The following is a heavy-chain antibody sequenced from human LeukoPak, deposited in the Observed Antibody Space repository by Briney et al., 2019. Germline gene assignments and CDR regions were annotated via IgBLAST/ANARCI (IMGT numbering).Heavy chain of an antibody. Sequence: SETLSLTCTVSGGSISSSSYYWGWIRQPPGKGLEWIGSIYYSGSTYYNPSLKSRVTISVDTSKNQFSLKLSSVTAADTAVCYCARRTQQLVPGATYAFDIWGQGTMVTVSS. CDR3: ARRTQQLVPGATYAFDI. J-gene: IGHJ3*02. CDR1: GGSISSSSYY. CDR2: IYYSGST. D-gene: IGHD6-6*01. V-gene: IGHV4-39*01.